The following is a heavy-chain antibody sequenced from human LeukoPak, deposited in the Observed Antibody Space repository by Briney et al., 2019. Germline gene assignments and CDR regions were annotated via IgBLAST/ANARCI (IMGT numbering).Heavy chain of an antibody. J-gene: IGHJ4*02. CDR1: GGSFSGYY. CDR3: AVPRIAARILDY. CDR2: INHSGST. Sequence: SETLSLTCTVSGGSFSGYYWSWIRQPPGKGLEWIGEINHSGSTNYNPSLKSRVTISVDTSKNQFSLKLSSVTAADTAVYYCAVPRIAARILDYWGQGTLVTVSS. D-gene: IGHD6-6*01. V-gene: IGHV4-34*01.